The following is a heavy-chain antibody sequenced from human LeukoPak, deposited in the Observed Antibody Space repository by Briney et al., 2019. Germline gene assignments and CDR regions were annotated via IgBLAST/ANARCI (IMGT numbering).Heavy chain of an antibody. CDR2: INHSGST. CDR1: GGSFSGYY. Sequence: SETLSLTCAVYGGSFSGYYWSWIRQPPGKGLEWIGEINHSGSTNYNPSLKSRVTISVDTSKNQFSLKLSSVTAADTAVYYCARHSSLTGYLDYWGQGTLVTVSS. D-gene: IGHD3-9*01. J-gene: IGHJ4*02. V-gene: IGHV4-34*01. CDR3: ARHSSLTGYLDY.